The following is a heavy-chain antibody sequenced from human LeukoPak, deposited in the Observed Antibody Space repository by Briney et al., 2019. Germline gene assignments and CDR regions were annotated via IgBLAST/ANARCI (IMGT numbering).Heavy chain of an antibody. D-gene: IGHD5-24*01. V-gene: IGHV3-21*01. CDR1: GFTFSSYS. CDR2: ISSSSSYI. CDR3: AREMGDGYNGGVDY. J-gene: IGHJ4*02. Sequence: NSGGPLRLSCAASGFTFSSYSMNWVRQAPGKGLEWVSSISSSSSYIYYADSVKGRFTISRDNAKNSLYLQMNSLRAEDTAVYYCAREMGDGYNGGVDYWGQGTLVTVSS.